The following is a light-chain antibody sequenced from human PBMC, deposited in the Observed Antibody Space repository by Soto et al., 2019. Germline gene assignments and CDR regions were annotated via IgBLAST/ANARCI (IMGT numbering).Light chain of an antibody. J-gene: IGKJ5*01. V-gene: IGKV3-20*01. CDR2: GAS. Sequence: VLTQSPGTLSLSPGERATLSCTASQSASSSYLAWYQQKPGQAPRLLIYGASSRATGIPDRFSGSGSGTDFTLTISRLEPEDFAVYYCQQYGSSPRITFGQGTRLEIK. CDR3: QQYGSSPRIT. CDR1: QSASSSY.